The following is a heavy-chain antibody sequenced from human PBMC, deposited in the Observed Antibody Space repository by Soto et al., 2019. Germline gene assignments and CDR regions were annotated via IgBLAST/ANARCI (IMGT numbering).Heavy chain of an antibody. CDR2: IYWNDEQ. V-gene: IGHV2-5*01. CDR3: AHRPTGPCGYDV. CDR1: GFSLTKIVVG. J-gene: IGHJ6*01. Sequence: VNPRQTLALSVTLGGFSLTKIVVGVGWIRQPPGEALEWLALIYWNDEQYYNTSLRNRLTITRDTSKNQVVLTMTNMDPVDTVIYYCAHRPTGPCGYDVWGQGITVTVYS. D-gene: IGHD4-17*01.